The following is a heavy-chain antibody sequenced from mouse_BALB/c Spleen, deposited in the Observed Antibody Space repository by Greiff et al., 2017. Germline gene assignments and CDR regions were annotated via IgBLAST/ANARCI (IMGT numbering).Heavy chain of an antibody. CDR3: ARGGYGSSYFDY. D-gene: IGHD1-1*01. V-gene: IGHV5-6-5*01. CDR1: GFTFSSYT. CDR2: ISSGGST. J-gene: IGHJ2*01. Sequence: EVQLVESGGGLVKPGGSLKLSCAASGFTFSSYTMPWVRQTPEKRLEWVASISSGGSTSYPDSVKGRFTISRDNARNILYLQMSSLRSEDTAMYYCARGGYGSSYFDYWGQGTTLTVSS.